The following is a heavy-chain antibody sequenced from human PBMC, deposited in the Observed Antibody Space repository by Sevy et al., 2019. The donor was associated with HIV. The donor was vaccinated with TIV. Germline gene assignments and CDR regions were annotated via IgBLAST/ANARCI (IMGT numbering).Heavy chain of an antibody. CDR1: GFTFSDYY. CDR2: ISSSSSYT. V-gene: IGHV3-11*06. Sequence: GGSLRLSCAASGFTFSDYYMSWIRQAPGKGLEWVSYISSSSSYTNYADSVKGRFTISRDNAKNSLYLQMNSLRAEDTAVYYCARETLEMATTPRPFDIWGQGTMVTVSS. CDR3: ARETLEMATTPRPFDI. J-gene: IGHJ3*02. D-gene: IGHD5-12*01.